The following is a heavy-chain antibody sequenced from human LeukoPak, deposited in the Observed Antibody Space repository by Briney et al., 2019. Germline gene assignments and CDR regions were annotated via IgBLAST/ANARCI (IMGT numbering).Heavy chain of an antibody. CDR1: GYSFATYW. D-gene: IGHD4/OR15-4a*01. CDR3: ARMGLVPTTLK. J-gene: IGHJ4*02. V-gene: IGHV5-51*01. Sequence: GESLKISCKGSGYSFATYWIGWVRQMPGKGLEWMGIIYPDDSDTRYSPSFQGQVTISADKSINTAYLQWISLKASDTAMYYCARMGLVPTTLKWGQGTLVTISS. CDR2: IYPDDSDT.